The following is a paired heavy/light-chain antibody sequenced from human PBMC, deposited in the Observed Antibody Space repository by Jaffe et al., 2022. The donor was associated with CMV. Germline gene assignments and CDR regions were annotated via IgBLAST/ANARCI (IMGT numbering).Light chain of an antibody. CDR3: QQYGSSPET. Sequence: EIVLTQSPGTLSLSPGERATLSCRASQSVRSNYLAWYQQKPGQTPRLLIYAASSRATGIPDRFSGSGSGTDFTLTINRLEPEDFAVYYCQQYGSSPETFGQGTKVEIK. J-gene: IGKJ1*01. CDR2: AAS. CDR1: QSVRSNY. V-gene: IGKV3-20*01.
Heavy chain of an antibody. D-gene: IGHD2-15*01. J-gene: IGHJ4*02. V-gene: IGHV4-39*01. CDR1: GDSISTINYY. CDR3: TRQGPWGYCSGGSCGPVDS. Sequence: QLQLQESGPGLVKPSETLSLTCTVSGDSISTINYYWGWIRQPPGKGLEWIGTIYYSGTTYYSPSLRSRVTMSIDTSKNQFSLRLSSVTAADTAVYYCTRQGPWGYCSGGSCGPVDSWGQGTLVTVSS. CDR2: IYYSGTT.